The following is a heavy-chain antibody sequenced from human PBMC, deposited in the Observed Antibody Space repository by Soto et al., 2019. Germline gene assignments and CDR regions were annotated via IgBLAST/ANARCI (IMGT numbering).Heavy chain of an antibody. CDR2: NYYSGLT. CDR3: ARGSSIAGLYYGMDV. Sequence: WTWIRQHPGKVLEWIGYNYYSGLTYYHPSLKSRVTISLDTSKNQFSLKLSSFTAADTAVYYCARGSSIAGLYYGMDVWGQGTTVTVSS. J-gene: IGHJ6*02. V-gene: IGHV4-31*02. D-gene: IGHD6-6*01.